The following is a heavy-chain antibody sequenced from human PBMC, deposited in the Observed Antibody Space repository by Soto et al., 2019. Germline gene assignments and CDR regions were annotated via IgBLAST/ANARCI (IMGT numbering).Heavy chain of an antibody. CDR3: ATFRTVTGPGWGRASEY. Sequence: GGSLRLSCATSGFNFNNYAMSWVRQAPGERLEWVSFISSSGDTTYYADSVKGRFTISRDNSRNTVFLQMNTLGAEDTAIYYCATFRTVTGPGWGRASEYWGQGTRVTVSS. CDR1: GFNFNNYA. CDR2: ISSSGDTT. D-gene: IGHD6-19*01. V-gene: IGHV3-23*01. J-gene: IGHJ4*02.